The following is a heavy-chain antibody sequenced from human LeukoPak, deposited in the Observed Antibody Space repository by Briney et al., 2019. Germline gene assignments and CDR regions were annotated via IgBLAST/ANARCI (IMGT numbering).Heavy chain of an antibody. D-gene: IGHD3-10*01. CDR1: GFTFSDYW. CDR3: ARASLGTMVRGVIRYYYMDV. J-gene: IGHJ6*03. V-gene: IGHV3-74*01. CDR2: INSDGRIT. Sequence: GGSLRLSCAASGFTFSDYWMHWVRQAPGKGLVGVPRINSDGRITSYADSVKGRFTISRDNAKNTLYLQMNSLRAEDTAVYYCARASLGTMVRGVIRYYYMDVWGKGTAVTISS.